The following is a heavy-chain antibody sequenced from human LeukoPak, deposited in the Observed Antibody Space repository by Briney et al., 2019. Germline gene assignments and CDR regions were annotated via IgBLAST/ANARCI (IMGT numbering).Heavy chain of an antibody. CDR1: GGSISAYY. J-gene: IGHJ4*02. CDR2: VYYSGYT. Sequence: KPSETLSLTCTVSGGSISAYYWSWIRQPPGKGLEWIGYVYYSGYTNYNPSLKSRVTISVDTSKNQFSLKVNSVTPADTAVYYCAREPLGPDSSGYYFDYWGQGTLVTVSS. D-gene: IGHD3-22*01. V-gene: IGHV4-59*01. CDR3: AREPLGPDSSGYYFDY.